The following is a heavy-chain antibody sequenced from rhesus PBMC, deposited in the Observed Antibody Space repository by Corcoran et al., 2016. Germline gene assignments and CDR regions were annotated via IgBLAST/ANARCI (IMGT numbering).Heavy chain of an antibody. D-gene: IGHD6-25*01. J-gene: IGHJ4*01. Sequence: QVQLVQSGAEVKKPGSSAKVSCKASGYTFTDSNLHGRGQAPRQGLEWMVWINPYNGNTKYAKKFQGRVTMTRDTSTSTAYMELSSLRSEDTAVYYCARSYSGSWNLDYWGQGVLVTVSS. V-gene: IGHV1S2*01. CDR1: GYTFTDSN. CDR2: INPYNGNT. CDR3: ARSYSGSWNLDY.